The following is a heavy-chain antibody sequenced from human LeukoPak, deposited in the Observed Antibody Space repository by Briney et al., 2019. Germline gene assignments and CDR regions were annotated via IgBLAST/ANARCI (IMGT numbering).Heavy chain of an antibody. J-gene: IGHJ4*02. CDR1: GVPMSNHY. Sequence: SETLSLTCTVSGVPMSNHYWSWIRQPPGKGLEWIGYIYDSETTNYNPSLNSRVTMSVDTSKNQFSLKLSFVTAADTALYYCATRPGGSTWYGVFDFWSRGTLVTASS. CDR2: IYDSETT. D-gene: IGHD6-13*01. V-gene: IGHV4-59*11. CDR3: ATRPGGSTWYGVFDF.